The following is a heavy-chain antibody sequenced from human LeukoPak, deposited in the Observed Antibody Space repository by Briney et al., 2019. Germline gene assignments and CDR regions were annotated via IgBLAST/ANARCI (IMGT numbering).Heavy chain of an antibody. CDR1: GYTFTTYG. CDR2: ISAYNGNT. D-gene: IGHD5-12*01. CDR3: ARDSGYESYNWFDP. Sequence: ASVKVSCKASGYTFTTYGISWVRQAPGQGLEWMGWISAYNGNTNYAQNFQGRVTMTTDTSTSTAYMELRSLRSDDTAVYYCARDSGYESYNWFDPGAREPWSPSPQ. J-gene: IGHJ5*02. V-gene: IGHV1-18*01.